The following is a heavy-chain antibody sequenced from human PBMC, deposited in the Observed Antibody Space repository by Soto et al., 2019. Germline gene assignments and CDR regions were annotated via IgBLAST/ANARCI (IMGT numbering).Heavy chain of an antibody. CDR3: ARHRPIAAAGPSYGMDV. CDR1: GGSFSGYY. J-gene: IGHJ6*02. CDR2: INHSGST. D-gene: IGHD6-13*01. V-gene: IGHV4-34*01. Sequence: SETLSLTCAVYGGSFSGYYWSWIRQPPGKGLEWIGEINHSGSTNYNPSLKSRVTISVDTSKNQFSLKLSSVTAADTAVYYCARHRPIAAAGPSYGMDVWGQGTTVTVSS.